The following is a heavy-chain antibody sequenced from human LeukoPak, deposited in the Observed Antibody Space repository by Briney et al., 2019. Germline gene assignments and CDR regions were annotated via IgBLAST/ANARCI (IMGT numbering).Heavy chain of an antibody. D-gene: IGHD3-10*01. CDR1: GFTFSNYG. CDR2: IRYEGSSK. V-gene: IGHV3-30*02. J-gene: IGHJ5*02. Sequence: GGSLRLSCAASGFTFSNYGMHWVRQAPDKGLEWVAFIRYEGSSKYYADSVKGRFTISRDNSKNTLYLQMDSLRPEDTAIYYCAKDLLRDRWFGESWGQGALVTVSS. CDR3: AKDLLRDRWFGES.